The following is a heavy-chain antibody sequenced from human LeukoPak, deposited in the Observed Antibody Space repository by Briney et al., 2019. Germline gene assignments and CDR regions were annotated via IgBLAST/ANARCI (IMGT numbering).Heavy chain of an antibody. V-gene: IGHV4-61*02. CDR2: ISSSGST. CDR1: GDSISSGDYY. CDR3: ARDPYYYDSSGYYRDAFDI. Sequence: PSETLSLTCTVSGDSISSGDYYWSWIRQPAGKGLEWIGRISSSGSTNYNPFLKSRVTISVDTSKNQFSLKLSSVTAADTAVYYCARDPYYYDSSGYYRDAFDIWGQGTMVTVSS. J-gene: IGHJ3*02. D-gene: IGHD3-22*01.